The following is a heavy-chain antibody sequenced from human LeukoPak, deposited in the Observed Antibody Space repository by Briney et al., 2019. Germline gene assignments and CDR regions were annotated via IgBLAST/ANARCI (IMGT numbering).Heavy chain of an antibody. CDR1: GGSISTISYY. D-gene: IGHD3-3*01. CDR2: IYYTGST. V-gene: IGHV4-39*07. J-gene: IGHJ6*03. CDR3: ARSQADFWSGYLHMVHYYYYYMDV. Sequence: SETLSLTCTVSGGSISTISYYWGWIRQPPGKGLEWIGSIYYTGSTYYNPSLKSRVTISVDTSKNQFSLKLSSVTAADTAVYYCARSQADFWSGYLHMVHYYYYYMDVWGKGTTVTVSS.